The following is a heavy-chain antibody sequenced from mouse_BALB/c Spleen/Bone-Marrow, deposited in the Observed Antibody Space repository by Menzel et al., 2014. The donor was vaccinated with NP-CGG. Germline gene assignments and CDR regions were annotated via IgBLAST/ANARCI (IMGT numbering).Heavy chain of an antibody. CDR2: IISGSNTI. D-gene: IGHD2-14*01. CDR3: ARSRYDVGWFAY. Sequence: DVMLVESGGDLVQPGGSRQLSCAASGFTFSAFGMHWVRQAPERGLEWVAYIISGSNTIYYSDKVKGLFTISRDNPKNTLFLQMTSLRSEDTAMYYCARSRYDVGWFAYWGQGTLVTVSA. CDR1: GFTFSAFG. J-gene: IGHJ3*01. V-gene: IGHV5-17*02.